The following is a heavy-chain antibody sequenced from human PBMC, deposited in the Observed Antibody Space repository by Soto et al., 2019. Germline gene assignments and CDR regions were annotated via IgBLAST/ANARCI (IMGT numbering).Heavy chain of an antibody. V-gene: IGHV1-2*04. CDR3: ARSGSIAAAGTYYYMDV. CDR2: INPNSGGT. D-gene: IGHD6-13*01. J-gene: IGHJ6*03. CDR1: GYTFTGYY. Sequence: ASVKVSCKASGYTFTGYYMHWVRQAPGQGLEWMGWINPNSGGTNYAQKFQGWVTMTRDTSISTAYMELSRLRSDDTAVYYCARSGSIAAAGTYYYMDVWGKGTTVTVSS.